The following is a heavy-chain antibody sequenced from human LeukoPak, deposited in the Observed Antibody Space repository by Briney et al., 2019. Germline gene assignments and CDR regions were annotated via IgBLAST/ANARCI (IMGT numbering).Heavy chain of an antibody. CDR3: ARLGYCSSTSCPYYSYYMDV. D-gene: IGHD2-2*01. V-gene: IGHV3-20*04. CDR1: GFTFDDYC. CDR2: INWDGGST. Sequence: GGSLRLSCAASGFTFDDYCMSWVRQAPGKGLEWVSGINWDGGSTGYADSVKGRFTISRDNAKNSLYLQMNSLRAEDTALYYCARLGYCSSTSCPYYSYYMDVWGKGTTVTVSS. J-gene: IGHJ6*03.